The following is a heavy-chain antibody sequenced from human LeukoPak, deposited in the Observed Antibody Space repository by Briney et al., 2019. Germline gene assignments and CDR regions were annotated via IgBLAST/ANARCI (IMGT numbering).Heavy chain of an antibody. J-gene: IGHJ4*02. V-gene: IGHV3-23*01. Sequence: GGSLRLSCAASGFTFSSYAMSWVRQAPGKGLEWVSDISGSGGSTYYADSVKGRFTISRDNSKNTLYLQMNSLRAEDTAVYYCAKDLSGVAAGTGDYWGQRTLVTVSS. CDR3: AKDLSGVAAGTGDY. CDR1: GFTFSSYA. D-gene: IGHD6-13*01. CDR2: ISGSGGST.